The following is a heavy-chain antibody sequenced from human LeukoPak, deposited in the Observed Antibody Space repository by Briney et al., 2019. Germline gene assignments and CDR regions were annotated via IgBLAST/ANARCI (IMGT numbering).Heavy chain of an antibody. CDR3: AKSLEYCSSTSCDHYGMDV. CDR1: GFTVSSNY. Sequence: PGGSLRLSCAASGFTVSSNYMSWVRQAPGKGLEWVSVIYSGGSTYYADSVKGRFTISRDNSKNTLYLQMNSLRAEDTAVYYCAKSLEYCSSTSCDHYGMDVWGQGTTVTVSS. J-gene: IGHJ6*02. V-gene: IGHV3-53*01. D-gene: IGHD2-2*01. CDR2: IYSGGST.